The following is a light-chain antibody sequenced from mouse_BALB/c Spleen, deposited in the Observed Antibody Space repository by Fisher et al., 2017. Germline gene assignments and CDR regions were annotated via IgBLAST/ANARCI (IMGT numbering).Light chain of an antibody. CDR2: STS. J-gene: IGKJ2*01. Sequence: DIVLTQSTAIMSASPGEKVTMTCRASSSVSSSYLHWYQQKSGASPKLWIYSTSNLASGVPARFSGSGSGTSYSLTISSMEAEDAATYYCQQWSSNPLTFGGGTKLEIK. CDR3: QQWSSNPLT. V-gene: IGKV4-57-1*01. CDR1: SSVSSSY.